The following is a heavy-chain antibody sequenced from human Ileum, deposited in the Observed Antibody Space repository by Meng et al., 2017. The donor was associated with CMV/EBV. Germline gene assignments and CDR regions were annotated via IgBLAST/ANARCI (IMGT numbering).Heavy chain of an antibody. Sequence: LSCAASGFDFSAYFMNWVRQAPGKGLEWVASISASSRNTYYADSVQGRFTVSRDNARKSLYLQLNYLRADDTAVYYCARAFGADCSWGQGTLVTVSS. CDR1: GFDFSAYF. J-gene: IGHJ4*02. CDR3: ARAFGADCS. CDR2: ISASSRNT. V-gene: IGHV3-21*01. D-gene: IGHD2-21*02.